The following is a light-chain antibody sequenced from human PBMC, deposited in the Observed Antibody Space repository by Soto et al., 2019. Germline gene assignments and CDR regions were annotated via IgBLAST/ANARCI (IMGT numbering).Light chain of an antibody. Sequence: EIVLTQSPSTLSLSPGERATLSCRASHSVSSSYLAWYQQKPGQAPRLLIYGASSRATGIPDRFSGSGSGTEFTLTISRLEPEDFAVYYCQQYGSSPPYTFGQGTKLEIK. CDR1: HSVSSSY. CDR2: GAS. J-gene: IGKJ2*01. V-gene: IGKV3-20*01. CDR3: QQYGSSPPYT.